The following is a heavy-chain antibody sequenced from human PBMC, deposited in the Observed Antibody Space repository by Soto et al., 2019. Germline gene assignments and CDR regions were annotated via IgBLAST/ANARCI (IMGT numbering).Heavy chain of an antibody. D-gene: IGHD3-22*01. CDR3: ARHQFSGNFRGPFDY. Sequence: SETLSLTCTVSDGSFNPNYWGWIRQPPGKGLEWIGSISYSGSTYYNPSLKSRVTISIDTSKNQFSLKLSSVTAPDTAVYYCARHQFSGNFRGPFDYWGQGTLVTVSS. V-gene: IGHV4-39*01. CDR1: DGSFNPNY. J-gene: IGHJ4*02. CDR2: ISYSGST.